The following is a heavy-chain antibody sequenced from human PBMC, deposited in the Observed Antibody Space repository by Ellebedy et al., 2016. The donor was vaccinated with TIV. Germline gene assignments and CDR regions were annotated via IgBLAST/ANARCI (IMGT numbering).Heavy chain of an antibody. CDR2: MNPKSGDT. CDR1: GYTFTNFD. J-gene: IGHJ4*02. V-gene: IGHV1-8*01. CDR3: TRGGPKGEDN. Sequence: AASVKVSCKASGYTFTNFDINWVRQASGQGLEWMGWMNPKSGDTVYSQKFQGRVTMTTNTPMTTAYMDLTDLTSEDTAVYYCTRGGPKGEDNWGQGTKVIVSS.